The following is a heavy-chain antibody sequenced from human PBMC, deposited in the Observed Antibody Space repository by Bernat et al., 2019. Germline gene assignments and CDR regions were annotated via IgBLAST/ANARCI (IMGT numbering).Heavy chain of an antibody. CDR2: IRAGIGNT. CDR1: GYTFTDYL. V-gene: IGHV1-3*01. J-gene: IGHJ5*02. D-gene: IGHD6-6*01. Sequence: QVQLVQSGAEVKKPGASVRVSCKASGYTFTDYLMHWVRQAPGQRLEWMGWIRAGIGNTKYSEKFQGRVTITRDTSASTGYMELISLRSEDTAVYYCARALSSSSNWIDPWGQGTLVTVSS. CDR3: ARALSSSSNWIDP.